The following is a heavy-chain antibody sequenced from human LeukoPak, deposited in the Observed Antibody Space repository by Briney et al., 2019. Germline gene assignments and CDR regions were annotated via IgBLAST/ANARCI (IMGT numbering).Heavy chain of an antibody. J-gene: IGHJ6*02. Sequence: GGSLRLSCAASGFTFSSYGMHWVRQAPGKGLEWVAVISCDGGNKYYADSVKGRFTISRDNSKNTLYLQMNSLRAEDTAVYYCAKGPYCSSTSCYLGYYYYGMDVWGQGTTVTVSS. D-gene: IGHD2-2*01. CDR3: AKGPYCSSTSCYLGYYYYGMDV. V-gene: IGHV3-30*18. CDR1: GFTFSSYG. CDR2: ISCDGGNK.